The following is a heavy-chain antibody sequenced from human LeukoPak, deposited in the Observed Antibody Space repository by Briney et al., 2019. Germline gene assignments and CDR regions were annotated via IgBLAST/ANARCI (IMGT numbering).Heavy chain of an antibody. Sequence: PSETLSLTCAVSGGSISSSNWWSWVRQPPGKGLEWIGYIFYSGRTNYSPSLRSRVTISVATSKNQFSLSLNSVTAADTAVYFCARTGDYSRSTGGWFDPWGQGTLVTVSS. CDR1: GGSISSSNW. V-gene: IGHV4-4*02. J-gene: IGHJ5*02. D-gene: IGHD4-11*01. CDR3: ARTGDYSRSTGGWFDP. CDR2: IFYSGRT.